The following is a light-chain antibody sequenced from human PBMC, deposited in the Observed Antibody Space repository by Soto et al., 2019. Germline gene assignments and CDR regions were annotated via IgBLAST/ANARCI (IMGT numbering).Light chain of an antibody. CDR1: QSILLISNNKNY. CDR2: WAS. V-gene: IGKV4-1*01. J-gene: IGKJ4*01. Sequence: DIVLTQSPDSLAVSLGERATINCKSSQSILLISNNKNYLAWYQQKPGQPPKLLIYWASTRESGVPDRFSGSGSGTDFTLTISSLQAEDVAVYYCQQYYSSPLTFGGGTKVEFK. CDR3: QQYYSSPLT.